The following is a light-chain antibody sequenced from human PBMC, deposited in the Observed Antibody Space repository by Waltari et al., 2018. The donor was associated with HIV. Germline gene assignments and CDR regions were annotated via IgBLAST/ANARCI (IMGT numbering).Light chain of an antibody. CDR3: SSYAGNYNLV. Sequence: QSALTQPPSPSGPPGHSVPISFTESSSNIGGYDFVSWFQQHPGKAPKLVIYEVYKRPSGVPDRFSGSKSGNTASLTVSGLQAEDEAYYHCSSYAGNYNLVFGGGTKLTVL. CDR2: EVY. CDR1: SSNIGGYDF. V-gene: IGLV2-8*01. J-gene: IGLJ3*02.